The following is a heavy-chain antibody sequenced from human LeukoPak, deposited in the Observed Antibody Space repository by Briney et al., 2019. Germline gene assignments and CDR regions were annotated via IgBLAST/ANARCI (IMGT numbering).Heavy chain of an antibody. CDR2: ITGRGGST. CDR1: GFTFTNYP. CDR3: AKDRGRYYDSSGYYWGYYFDS. V-gene: IGHV3-23*01. D-gene: IGHD3-22*01. J-gene: IGHJ4*02. Sequence: PGGSLRLSCAASGFTFTNYPVTWSRQPQGKGLGWASTITGRGGSTFYADSVKGRFTISRDNSMDTLYLQMSSLRAEDTAVYYCAKDRGRYYDSSGYYWGYYFDSWGQGILVTVST.